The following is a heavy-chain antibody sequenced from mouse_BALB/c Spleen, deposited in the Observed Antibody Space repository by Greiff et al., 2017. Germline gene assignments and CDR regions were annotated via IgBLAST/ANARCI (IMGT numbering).Heavy chain of an antibody. Sequence: EVQGVESGGGLVQPGGSRKLSCAASGFTFSSFGMHWVRQAPEKGLEWVAYISSGSSTIYYADTVKGRFTISSDNPKNTLFLQMTSLRSEDTAMYYCARAYGSSYYAMDYWGQGTSVTVSS. CDR3: ARAYGSSYYAMDY. CDR2: ISSGSSTI. V-gene: IGHV5-17*02. D-gene: IGHD1-1*01. CDR1: GFTFSSFG. J-gene: IGHJ4*01.